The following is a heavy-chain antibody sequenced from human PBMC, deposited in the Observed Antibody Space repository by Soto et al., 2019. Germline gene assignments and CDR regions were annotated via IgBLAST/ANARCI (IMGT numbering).Heavy chain of an antibody. D-gene: IGHD6-19*01. CDR2: IIPIFGTA. Sequence: SVKVSCKASGGTFGSYAISWVRQAPGQGLEWMGGIIPIFGTANYAQKFQGRVTITADESTSTAYMELSSLRSEDTAVYYCARDGYSSGRTERYYYYYGMDVWGQGTTVTVSS. CDR1: GGTFGSYA. V-gene: IGHV1-69*13. J-gene: IGHJ6*02. CDR3: ARDGYSSGRTERYYYYYGMDV.